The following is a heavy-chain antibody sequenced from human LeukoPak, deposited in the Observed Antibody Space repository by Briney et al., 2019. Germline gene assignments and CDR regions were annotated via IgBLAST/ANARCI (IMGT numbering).Heavy chain of an antibody. D-gene: IGHD3-3*01. CDR3: NAGQYYDFWSGYYGRMAGYFDY. CDR1: GFTFSNAW. V-gene: IGHV3-15*01. Sequence: GGSLRLSCAASGFTFSNAWMSWVRQAPGKGLEWVGRIKSKTDGGTTDYAAPVKGRFTISRDDSKNTLYLQMNSLKTEDTAVYYCNAGQYYDFWSGYYGRMAGYFDYWGQGTLVTVSS. J-gene: IGHJ4*02. CDR2: IKSKTDGGTT.